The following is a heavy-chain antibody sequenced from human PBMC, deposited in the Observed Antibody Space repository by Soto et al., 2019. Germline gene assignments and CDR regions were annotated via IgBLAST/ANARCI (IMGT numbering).Heavy chain of an antibody. Sequence: PGGSLRLSCAASGFTFSSYAMSWVRQAPGKGLEWVSAISGSGGSTYYADSVKGRFTISRDNSKNTLYLQMNSLRAEVTALYYCAKDWTLQWLAHFDYWGQGTLVTVSS. CDR1: GFTFSSYA. J-gene: IGHJ4*02. CDR2: ISGSGGST. CDR3: AKDWTLQWLAHFDY. V-gene: IGHV3-23*01. D-gene: IGHD5-12*01.